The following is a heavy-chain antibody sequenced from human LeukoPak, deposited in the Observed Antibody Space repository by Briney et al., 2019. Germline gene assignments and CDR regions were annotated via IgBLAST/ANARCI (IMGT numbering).Heavy chain of an antibody. D-gene: IGHD3-3*01. Sequence: PGGSLRLSCAASGFTFSSYGMHWVRQAPGEGLEWVAFIRYDGSNKYYADSVKGRFTISRDNSKNTLYLQMNSLRAEDTAVYYCAKDYDFWSGYSLIDYWGQGTLVTVSS. CDR3: AKDYDFWSGYSLIDY. J-gene: IGHJ4*02. CDR2: IRYDGSNK. CDR1: GFTFSSYG. V-gene: IGHV3-30*02.